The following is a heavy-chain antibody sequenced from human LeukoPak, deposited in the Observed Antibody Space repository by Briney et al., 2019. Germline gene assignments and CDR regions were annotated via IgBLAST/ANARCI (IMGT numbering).Heavy chain of an antibody. V-gene: IGHV3-7*01. CDR2: IKEDGSRT. J-gene: IGHJ4*02. CDR3: ARSQWLVPFDY. D-gene: IGHD6-19*01. Sequence: GGSLRLSCVASGLTFSSYWMTWVRQAPGRGLDRVANIKEDGSRTYYMDSVKGRFTISRDNAKSSLYLQMNSLRAEDTAVYYCARSQWLVPFDYWGQGTLVTVSS. CDR1: GLTFSSYW.